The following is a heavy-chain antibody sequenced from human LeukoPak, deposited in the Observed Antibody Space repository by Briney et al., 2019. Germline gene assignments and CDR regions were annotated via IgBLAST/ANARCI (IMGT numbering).Heavy chain of an antibody. CDR3: SRGGANDL. CDR2: IFTSGSS. CDR1: GGSITSDY. Sequence: SETLSLTCTVSGGSITSDYWSWIRQPAGRGLEWIGRIFTSGSSTYNPSLKSRVTMSLDTSKNEFYLELSSVTAADTAIYFCSRGGANDLWGQGTLVTVSS. V-gene: IGHV4-4*07. D-gene: IGHD4/OR15-4a*01. J-gene: IGHJ5*02.